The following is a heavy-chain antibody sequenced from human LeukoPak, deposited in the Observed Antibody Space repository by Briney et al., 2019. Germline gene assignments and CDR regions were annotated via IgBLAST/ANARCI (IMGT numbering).Heavy chain of an antibody. V-gene: IGHV3-30-3*01. CDR1: GFTVSSNY. CDR3: ARDLGIVVVPAAISGRYYGMDV. D-gene: IGHD2-2*03. Sequence: AGGSLRLSCAASGFTVSSNYMSWVRQAPGKGLEWVAVISYDGSNKYYADSVKGRFTISRDNSKNTLYLRMNSLRAEDTAVYYCARDLGIVVVPAAISGRYYGMDVWGQGTTVIVSS. CDR2: ISYDGSNK. J-gene: IGHJ6*02.